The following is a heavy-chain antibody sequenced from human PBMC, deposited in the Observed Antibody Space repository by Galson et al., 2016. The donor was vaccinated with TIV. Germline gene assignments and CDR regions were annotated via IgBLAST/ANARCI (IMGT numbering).Heavy chain of an antibody. CDR2: IYPGDSET. CDR1: GYRFTNYW. Sequence: QSGAEVKKSGESLKISCKGSGYRFTNYWIGWVRQMPGKGLEWVAIIYPGDSETRYSPSFQGKVTLSADKSINTAFVQWSSLKSSDTAMYYCARAFWTGNYFFDFWGQGTLVTVSS. D-gene: IGHD3/OR15-3a*01. J-gene: IGHJ4*02. CDR3: ARAFWTGNYFFDF. V-gene: IGHV5-51*01.